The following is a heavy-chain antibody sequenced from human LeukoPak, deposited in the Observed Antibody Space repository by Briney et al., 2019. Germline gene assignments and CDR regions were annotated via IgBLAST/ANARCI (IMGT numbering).Heavy chain of an antibody. Sequence: GGSLRLSCVASGITFSNYAVSWVRQAPEKGLDWVSVISGSAHKIRYADSVKGRFTTSRDNSENIVYLQMNNLRVEDTAVYYCAGRPTGYSSGYIHWGQGTLVTVSS. CDR2: ISGSAHKI. CDR1: GITFSNYA. J-gene: IGHJ4*02. V-gene: IGHV3-23*01. D-gene: IGHD5-18*01. CDR3: AGRPTGYSSGYIH.